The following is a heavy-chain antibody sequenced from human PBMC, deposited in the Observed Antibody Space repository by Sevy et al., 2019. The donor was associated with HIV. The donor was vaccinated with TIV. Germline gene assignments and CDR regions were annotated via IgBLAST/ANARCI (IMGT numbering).Heavy chain of an antibody. Sequence: VGSLRLSCEASGFDFSSHWMQWVRQAPGKGLVWVSRMNTDGSSTNYADSVKGRFTISRDNAKNTLYSEMNNLRDEDTALYYCARPRFDLWGPGTLVTVSS. CDR2: MNTDGSST. V-gene: IGHV3-74*01. CDR3: ARPRFDL. J-gene: IGHJ5*02. CDR1: GFDFSSHW.